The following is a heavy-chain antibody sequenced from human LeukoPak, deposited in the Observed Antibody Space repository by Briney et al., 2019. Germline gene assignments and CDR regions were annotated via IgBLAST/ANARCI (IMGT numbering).Heavy chain of an antibody. V-gene: IGHV4-39*01. D-gene: IGHD4-17*01. CDR1: GGSISSSSYY. CDR3: ARHPYGDFDY. CDR2: IYYSGST. J-gene: IGHJ4*02. Sequence: PSETLSLTCTVSGGSISSSSYYWGWIRQPPGKGLEWIGSIYYSGSTYYNPSLKSRVTISVDTSKNQFSLKLSSVTAADTAVYYCARHPYGDFDYWGQRTLVTVSS.